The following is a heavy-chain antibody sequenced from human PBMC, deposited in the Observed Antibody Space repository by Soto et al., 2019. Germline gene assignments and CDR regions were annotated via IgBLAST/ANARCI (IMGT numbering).Heavy chain of an antibody. Sequence: KPSETLSLTCTVSGASITSSYWSWIRQSPEKGLEWIAYVFHTGSTNYNPSLKSRVTASVDTSKNQFSLKLRSVTAADSAVYYCARGYYDTSGQSNTFGIWGQGTMVTVSS. CDR1: GASITSSY. V-gene: IGHV4-59*01. J-gene: IGHJ3*02. CDR3: ARGYYDTSGQSNTFGI. D-gene: IGHD3-22*01. CDR2: VFHTGST.